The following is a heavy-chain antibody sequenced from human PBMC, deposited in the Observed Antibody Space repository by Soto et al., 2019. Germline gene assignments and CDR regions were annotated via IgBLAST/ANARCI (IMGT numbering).Heavy chain of an antibody. Sequence: GGSLRLSCAASGFTFDDYAMHWVRQAPGEGPEWVSGISWNSGSIGYADSVKGRFTISRDNAKNSLYLQMNSLRAEDTALYYCAKGSGYSRYYYYGMDVWGQGTTVTVSS. CDR2: ISWNSGSI. V-gene: IGHV3-9*01. CDR3: AKGSGYSRYYYYGMDV. J-gene: IGHJ6*02. CDR1: GFTFDDYA. D-gene: IGHD3-3*01.